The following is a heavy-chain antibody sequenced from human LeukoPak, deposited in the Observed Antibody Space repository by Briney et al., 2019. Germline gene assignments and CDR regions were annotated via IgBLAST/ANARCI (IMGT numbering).Heavy chain of an antibody. CDR2: VSWNSGSI. CDR1: GFTFDDYA. V-gene: IGHV3-9*01. J-gene: IGHJ4*02. Sequence: GGSLRLPCAASGFTFDDYAMHWVRQAPGQGLEGVSSVSWNSGSIAYANSVKGRFTISRDNAKNSLYLQMNSLRAEDTAFYYCAKATYSTSPGYYFDYWGQGNLVTVSS. CDR3: AKATYSTSPGYYFDY. D-gene: IGHD2-2*01.